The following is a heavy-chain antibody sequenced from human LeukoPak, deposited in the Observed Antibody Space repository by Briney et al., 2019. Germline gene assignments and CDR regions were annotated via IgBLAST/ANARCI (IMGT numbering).Heavy chain of an antibody. CDR1: GGTFSSYT. V-gene: IGHV1-69*02. CDR2: IIPILGIA. J-gene: IGHJ4*02. D-gene: IGHD6-6*01. CDR3: ARVSSSPDPRRNY. Sequence: SVKVSCKASGGTFSSYTISWVRQAPGQGLEWMGRIIPILGIANYAQKFQGRVTITADKSTSTAYMELSGLRSEDTAVYYCARVSSSPDPRRNYWGQGTLVTVSS.